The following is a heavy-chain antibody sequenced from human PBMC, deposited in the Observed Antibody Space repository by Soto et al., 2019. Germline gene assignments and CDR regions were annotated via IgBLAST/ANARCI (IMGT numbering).Heavy chain of an antibody. Sequence: SETLSLTCTVSGGSISSGDYYWSWIRQPPGKGLEWIGYIYYSGSTYYNPSLKSRVTISVDTSKNQFSLKLSSVTAADTAVYYCAREPIAVAGYFDYWGQGTLVTV. V-gene: IGHV4-30-4*01. J-gene: IGHJ4*02. CDR2: IYYSGST. D-gene: IGHD6-19*01. CDR1: GGSISSGDYY. CDR3: AREPIAVAGYFDY.